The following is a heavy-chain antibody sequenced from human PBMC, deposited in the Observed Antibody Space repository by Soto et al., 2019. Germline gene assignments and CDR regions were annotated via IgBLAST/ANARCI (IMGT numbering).Heavy chain of an antibody. CDR2: INAGSGNT. CDR1: GYTFTTYA. CDR3: ARDFRGGDADWFDI. D-gene: IGHD2-21*02. V-gene: IGHV1-3*01. Sequence: QVQLVQSGAEVKKPGASVKVSCKASGYTFTTYAMHWVRQAPGQRLEWMGWINAGSGNTKYSQKFQGRVTITRDAPASSAYTELSSLRSQHTAVYYFARDFRGGDADWFDIWGQGTLVTVSS. J-gene: IGHJ5*02.